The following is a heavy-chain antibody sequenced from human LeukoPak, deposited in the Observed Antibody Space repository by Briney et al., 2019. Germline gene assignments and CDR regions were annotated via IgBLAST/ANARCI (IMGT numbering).Heavy chain of an antibody. CDR2: INWDGENT. Sequence: PGGSLRLSCSGPGLKIGDYGLSWVRQAPGKGLEWVSGINWDGENTAYADSVKGRFTISRDNAENALYLQMDSLRAEDTALYYCARDLSATWYSLAYWGRGTLVTVSS. CDR1: GLKIGDYG. V-gene: IGHV3-20*04. CDR3: ARDLSATWYSLAY. D-gene: IGHD2-15*01. J-gene: IGHJ4*02.